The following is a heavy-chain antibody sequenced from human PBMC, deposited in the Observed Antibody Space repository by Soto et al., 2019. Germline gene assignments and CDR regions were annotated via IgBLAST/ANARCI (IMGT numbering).Heavy chain of an antibody. CDR2: ISSSTSYM. CDR3: AKDSLAYCGGECHYGMDV. V-gene: IGHV3-21*04. CDR1: GFTFSSYS. Sequence: GGSLRLSCAASGFTFSSYSMNWVRQAPGKGLEWVSSISSSTSYMYYADSVKGRFTISRDNAKNSLYLQMNSLRAEDTALYYCAKDSLAYCGGECHYGMDVWGQGTTVTVSS. J-gene: IGHJ6*02. D-gene: IGHD2-21*01.